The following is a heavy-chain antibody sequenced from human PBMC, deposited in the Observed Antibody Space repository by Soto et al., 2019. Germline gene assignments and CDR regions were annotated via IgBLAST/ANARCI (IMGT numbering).Heavy chain of an antibody. CDR2: ISSRGTT. CDR3: VRHNPSDHWNYAY. Sequence: PSETLSLSCTVSGDSINNYYWSWIRQSPGKGLEWIGYISSRGTTTYNPSLYSRVTIALDKSRNQFSLKVNSLTAADTAVYHCVRHNPSDHWNYAYWGQGVLVTVSS. J-gene: IGHJ4*02. V-gene: IGHV4-59*08. CDR1: GDSINNYY. D-gene: IGHD1-7*01.